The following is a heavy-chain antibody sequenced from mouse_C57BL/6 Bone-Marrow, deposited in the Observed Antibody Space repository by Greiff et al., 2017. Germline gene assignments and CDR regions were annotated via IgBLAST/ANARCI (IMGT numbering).Heavy chain of an antibody. Sequence: QVQLKESGPELVKPGASVKISCKASGYAFSSSWMNWVKQRPGKGLEWIGRIYPGDGDTNYNGKFKGKATMTADKSSSTAYMQLRSLTSEDSAVYFCAMGSYGNDWGQGTTLTVSS. CDR2: IYPGDGDT. CDR3: AMGSYGND. J-gene: IGHJ2*01. D-gene: IGHD2-1*01. V-gene: IGHV1-82*01. CDR1: GYAFSSSW.